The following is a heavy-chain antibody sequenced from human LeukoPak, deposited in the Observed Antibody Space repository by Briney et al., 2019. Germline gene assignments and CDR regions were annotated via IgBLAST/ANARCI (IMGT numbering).Heavy chain of an antibody. CDR3: AKDPTAMVTYYYYMDV. Sequence: GGSLRLSCAASGFTFSSYWMSWVRQAPGKGLEWVANIKQDGSEKYYVDSVKGRFTISRDNAKNSLYLQMNSLRAEDTAVYYCAKDPTAMVTYYYYMDVWGKGTTVTISS. CDR2: IKQDGSEK. J-gene: IGHJ6*03. D-gene: IGHD5-18*01. CDR1: GFTFSSYW. V-gene: IGHV3-7*01.